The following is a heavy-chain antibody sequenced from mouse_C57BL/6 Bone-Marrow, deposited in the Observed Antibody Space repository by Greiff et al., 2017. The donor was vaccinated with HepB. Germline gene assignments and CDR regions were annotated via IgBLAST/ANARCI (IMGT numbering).Heavy chain of an antibody. CDR1: GFTFSSYA. CDR3: ARLITTVGYWYFDV. D-gene: IGHD1-1*01. V-gene: IGHV5-4*03. J-gene: IGHJ1*03. Sequence: EVKLVESGGGLVKPGGSLKLSCAASGFTFSSYAMSWVRQTPEKRLEWVATISDGGSYTYYPDNVKGRFTISRDNAKNNLYLQMSHLKSEDTAMYYCARLITTVGYWYFDVWGTGTTVTVAS. CDR2: ISDGGSYT.